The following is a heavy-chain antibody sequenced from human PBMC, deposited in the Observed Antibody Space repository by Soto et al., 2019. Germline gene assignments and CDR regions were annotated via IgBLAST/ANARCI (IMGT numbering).Heavy chain of an antibody. V-gene: IGHV1-69*01. CDR1: GGTFHNYA. D-gene: IGHD3-10*01. CDR2: IIPISGTT. CDR3: AKVGSGSYSAHS. Sequence: GASVKVSCKASGGTFHNYAVTWVRQAPGQGLEWMGGIIPISGTTNYAQKFQGRVTITADVSTSTAYMELSSLRSEDTALYSCAKVGSGSYSAHSWGQGTLVPVSS. J-gene: IGHJ4*02.